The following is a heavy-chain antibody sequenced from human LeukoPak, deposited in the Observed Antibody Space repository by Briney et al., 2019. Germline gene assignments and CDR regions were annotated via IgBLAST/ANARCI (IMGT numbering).Heavy chain of an antibody. J-gene: IGHJ4*02. CDR3: ARQSYYDSSGYYYFDY. D-gene: IGHD3-22*01. V-gene: IGHV4-59*08. CDR1: GGSISSYY. CDR2: IYYSGST. Sequence: PSETLSLTCTVSGGSISSYYWSWIRQPPGKGLEWIGYIYYSGSTNYNPSLKSRVTISVDTSKNQFSLKLSSVTAADTAVYYCARQSYYDSSGYYYFDYWGQGTLVTVSA.